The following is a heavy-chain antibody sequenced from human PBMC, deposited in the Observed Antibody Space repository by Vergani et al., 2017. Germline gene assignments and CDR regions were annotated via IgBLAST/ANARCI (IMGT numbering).Heavy chain of an antibody. CDR1: RYSFTNYW. CDR3: ARLYGRDSSRSKYFDY. D-gene: IGHD3-22*01. V-gene: IGHV5-51*01. Sequence: EVQLVQSGAEVKKPGESLKISCQISRYSFTNYWIGWVRQMPGKGLEWMGIIHPADSDTRYSPSFQGQVTISVDKSISTAYLQRSSLRASDSAMYYCARLYGRDSSRSKYFDYWGQGTLVTVSS. J-gene: IGHJ4*01. CDR2: IHPADSDT.